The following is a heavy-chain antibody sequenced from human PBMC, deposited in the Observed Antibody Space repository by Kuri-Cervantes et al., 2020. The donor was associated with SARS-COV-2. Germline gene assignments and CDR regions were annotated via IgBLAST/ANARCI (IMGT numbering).Heavy chain of an antibody. V-gene: IGHV3-21*04. D-gene: IGHD6-13*01. CDR2: ISSSSSYI. CDR3: ASGSAAGTRRDY. CDR1: GFTFSSYS. J-gene: IGHJ4*02. Sequence: GGSLRLSCAASGFTFSSYSMNWVRQAPGKGLEWVSSISSSSSYIYYADSVKGRFTIPRDNAKNSLYLKMNSLRAEDTAVYYCASGSAAGTRRDYWGQGTLVTVSS.